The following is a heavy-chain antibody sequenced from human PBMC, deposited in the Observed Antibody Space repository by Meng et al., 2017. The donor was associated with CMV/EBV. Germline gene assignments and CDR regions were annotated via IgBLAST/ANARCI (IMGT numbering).Heavy chain of an antibody. Sequence: FAFNHDALSRVRQAPGKGLALVSAIRYNAGSTYYAASVQRRFTISRDNSKNTLYLQMNSLTDEDTAVYYCAKDGGAGYGGNSDWFAPWGQGTLVTVSS. CDR1: FAFNHDA. CDR2: IRYNAGST. J-gene: IGHJ5*02. V-gene: IGHV3-23*01. CDR3: AKDGGAGYGGNSDWFAP. D-gene: IGHD4-23*01.